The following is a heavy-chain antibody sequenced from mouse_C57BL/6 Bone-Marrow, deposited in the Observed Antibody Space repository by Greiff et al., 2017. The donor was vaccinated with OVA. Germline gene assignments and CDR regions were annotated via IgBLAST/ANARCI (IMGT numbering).Heavy chain of an antibody. D-gene: IGHD2-5*01. CDR3: VRSTFYYSNLAY. CDR1: GFSFNTYA. J-gene: IGHJ3*01. CDR2: IRSKSNNYAT. Sequence: DVMLVESGGGLVQPKGSLKLSCAASGFSFNTYAMNWVRQAPGKGLEWVARIRSKSNNYATYYADSVKDRFTISRDDSESMLYLQMNNLKTEDTAMYYCVRSTFYYSNLAYWGRGTLVTVSA. V-gene: IGHV10-1*01.